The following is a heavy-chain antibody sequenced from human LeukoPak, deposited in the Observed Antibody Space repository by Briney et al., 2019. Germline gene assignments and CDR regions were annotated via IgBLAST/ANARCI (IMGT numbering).Heavy chain of an antibody. V-gene: IGHV3-23*01. CDR3: AKDGVVVVRLLWY. D-gene: IGHD2-2*01. Sequence: GGSLRLSCAASGFTFSSYAMSWVRQAPAKGLAWVSAISGSGGSTYYADSVKGRFTISRDNSRNSLYLQMNSRRAGDTAVYYCAKDGVVVVRLLWYWGQGTLVTVSS. CDR1: GFTFSSYA. CDR2: ISGSGGST. J-gene: IGHJ4*02.